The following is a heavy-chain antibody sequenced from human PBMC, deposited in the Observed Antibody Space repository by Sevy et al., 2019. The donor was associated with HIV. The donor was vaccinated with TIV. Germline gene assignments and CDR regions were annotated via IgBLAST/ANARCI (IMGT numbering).Heavy chain of an antibody. J-gene: IGHJ4*02. D-gene: IGHD3-22*01. CDR2: IRYEGSNK. CDR1: GFTFSSYG. CDR3: ATALYGYYYDSSGKGAIDY. Sequence: GGYLRLSCAASGFTFSSYGMHWVRQAPGKGLEWMAFIRYEGSNKYYADSVKGRFTISRDNSKNTLYLQMNSLRAEDTAVYYCATALYGYYYDSSGKGAIDYWGQGTLVTVSS. V-gene: IGHV3-30*02.